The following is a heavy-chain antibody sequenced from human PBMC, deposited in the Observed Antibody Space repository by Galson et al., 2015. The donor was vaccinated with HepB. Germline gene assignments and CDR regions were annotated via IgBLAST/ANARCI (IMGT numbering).Heavy chain of an antibody. CDR3: ARRQCIGASCYLDS. CDR2: IDNDGTGT. J-gene: IGHJ4*02. D-gene: IGHD4/OR15-4a*01. Sequence: SLRLSCAASGFTFNNYWMHWVRQAPGKGLVWVSRIDNDGTGTDYGDSVKGRFTISRDTAKTTLYLVMSSLRADDTAVYFCARRQCIGASCYLDSWGQGTLVTVSS. CDR1: GFTFNNYW. V-gene: IGHV3-74*01.